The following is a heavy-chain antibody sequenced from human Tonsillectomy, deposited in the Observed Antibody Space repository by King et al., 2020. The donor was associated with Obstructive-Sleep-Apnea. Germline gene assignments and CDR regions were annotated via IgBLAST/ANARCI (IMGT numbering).Heavy chain of an antibody. CDR1: GFTFSSYG. V-gene: IGHV3-33*01. J-gene: IGHJ4*02. CDR2: IWYDGSNK. D-gene: IGHD3-22*01. Sequence: VQLVESGGGVVQPGRSLRLSCAASGFTFSSYGMHWVRQAPGKGLEWVAVIWYDGSNKYYADSVKCRFTISRDNSKNTLYLQMNSLRAEDTAVYYCAREGTYYYDSSPIDYWGQGTLVTVSS. CDR3: AREGTYYYDSSPIDY.